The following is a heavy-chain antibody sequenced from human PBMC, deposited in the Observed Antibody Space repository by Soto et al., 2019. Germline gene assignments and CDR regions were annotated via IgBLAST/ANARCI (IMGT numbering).Heavy chain of an antibody. Sequence: SETLSLTCTVSGGSVSTSVYYWGWIRQPPGKGLEWIGNIYYSGTTYSNPSLNSRVTISVDTSKNQFSLKLNSVTAADTSVYYCARHNAGNWYYFLPDYWGQGTLVTVSS. CDR3: ARHNAGNWYYFLPDY. CDR1: GGSVSTSVYY. CDR2: IYYSGTT. D-gene: IGHD6-13*01. V-gene: IGHV4-39*01. J-gene: IGHJ4*02.